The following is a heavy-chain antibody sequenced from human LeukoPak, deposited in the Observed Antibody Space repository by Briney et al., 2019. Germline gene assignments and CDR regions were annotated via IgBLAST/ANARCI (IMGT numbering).Heavy chain of an antibody. Sequence: SQTLSLTCTVSGGSISSGSYYWSWIRQPAGKGLEWIGRIYTSGSTNYNPSLKSRVTISVDTSKDQFSLKLSSVTAADTAVYYCARGYYDSSGRLEYWGQGTLVTVSS. CDR1: GGSISSGSYY. V-gene: IGHV4-61*02. CDR2: IYTSGST. CDR3: ARGYYDSSGRLEY. D-gene: IGHD3-22*01. J-gene: IGHJ4*02.